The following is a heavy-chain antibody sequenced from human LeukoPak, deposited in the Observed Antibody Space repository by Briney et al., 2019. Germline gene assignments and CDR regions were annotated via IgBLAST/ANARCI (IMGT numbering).Heavy chain of an antibody. J-gene: IGHJ4*02. D-gene: IGHD2-2*01. Sequence: SETLSLTCTVSGASISSSNYYWGWIRQPPGKGLEWIGSIYYSGTTYYNPSLKSRVTISVDTSKNRFSLKLSSVTAADTAVYYCARDRFGSTSCNYDYWGQGTLVTVSS. CDR3: ARDRFGSTSCNYDY. V-gene: IGHV4-39*07. CDR2: IYYSGTT. CDR1: GASISSSNYY.